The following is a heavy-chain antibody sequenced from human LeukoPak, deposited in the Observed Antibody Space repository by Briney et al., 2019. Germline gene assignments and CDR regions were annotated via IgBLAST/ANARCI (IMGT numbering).Heavy chain of an antibody. Sequence: PSETLSLTCAVSGYSIRSGHYWGWIRQSPGKGLEWIGSINHSGITEYNPSLKSRVTLSVDTSKNQFSLQLRSVTAADRALYYCARSGDYIKEGFDYWGQGTQATVSS. CDR1: GYSIRSGHY. CDR3: ARSGDYIKEGFDY. D-gene: IGHD3-22*01. J-gene: IGHJ4*02. V-gene: IGHV4-38-2*01. CDR2: INHSGIT.